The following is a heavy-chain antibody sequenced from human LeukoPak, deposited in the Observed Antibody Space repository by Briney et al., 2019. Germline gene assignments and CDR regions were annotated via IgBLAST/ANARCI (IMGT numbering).Heavy chain of an antibody. CDR1: GGSISSYY. Sequence: SETLSLTCTVSGGSISSYYWSWIRQPAGKGLEWIGRIYTSGSTNYNPSLKSRVTMSVDTSKNQFSLKLSSVTAADTAVYYCARDRQPMVRGKLLSRWFDPWGQGTLVTVSS. CDR3: ARDRQPMVRGKLLSRWFDP. V-gene: IGHV4-4*07. CDR2: IYTSGST. J-gene: IGHJ5*02. D-gene: IGHD3-10*01.